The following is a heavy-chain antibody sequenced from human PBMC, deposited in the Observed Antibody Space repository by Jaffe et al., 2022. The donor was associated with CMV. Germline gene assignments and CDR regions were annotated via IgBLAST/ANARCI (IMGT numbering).Heavy chain of an antibody. D-gene: IGHD3-22*01. CDR1: GGSISSSSYY. V-gene: IGHV4-39*01. J-gene: IGHJ5*02. Sequence: QLQLQESGPGLVKPSETLSLTCTVSGGSISSSSYYWGWIRQPPGKGLEWIGSIYYSGSTYYNPSLKSRVTISVDTSKNQFSLKLSSVTAADTAVYYCARHDAPAGITMIVVRRGRLTWFDPWGQGTLVTVSS. CDR2: IYYSGST. CDR3: ARHDAPAGITMIVVRRGRLTWFDP.